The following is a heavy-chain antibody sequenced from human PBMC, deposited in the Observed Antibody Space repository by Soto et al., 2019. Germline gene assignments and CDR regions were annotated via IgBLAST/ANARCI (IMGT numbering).Heavy chain of an antibody. J-gene: IGHJ4*02. V-gene: IGHV1-3*01. CDR1: GYTFTSYA. Sequence: QVQLVQSGAEVKKPGASVKVSCKASGYTFTSYAMHWVRQAPGQRLEWMGWINAGNGNTKYSQKFQGRVTITRDTPASTAYMELSSLRSEDTAVYYCARVVGIAVDDHWRQGTLVTVSS. CDR2: INAGNGNT. D-gene: IGHD6-19*01. CDR3: ARVVGIAVDDH.